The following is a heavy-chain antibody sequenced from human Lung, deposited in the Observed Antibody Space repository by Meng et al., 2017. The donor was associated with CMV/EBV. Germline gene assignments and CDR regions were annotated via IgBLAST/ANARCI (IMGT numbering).Heavy chain of an antibody. Sequence: PXLVKXTQTLTLTCTFSGFSLSISRLAVGWIRQPPGKALECLGIIYWNDDKRYSPSLKSRLTITKDTSKNQVVLTMTNMDPADTATYYCAHARYSSFYYFNYWGQGXLVTVSS. CDR3: AHARYSSFYYFNY. CDR2: IYWNDDK. CDR1: GFSLSISRLA. D-gene: IGHD6-13*01. V-gene: IGHV2-5*01. J-gene: IGHJ4*02.